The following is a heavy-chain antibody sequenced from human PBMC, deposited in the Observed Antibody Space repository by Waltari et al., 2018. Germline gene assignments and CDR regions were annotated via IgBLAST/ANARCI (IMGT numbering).Heavy chain of an antibody. CDR1: GFTVNSNY. J-gene: IGHJ3*01. CDR3: ARRLVVAGTLDVFDL. Sequence: EVQLVESGGDLVQPGGSLRLSCAASGFTVNSNYSNWVRQSPGKGLEWVSVVYVHGNTDYADSVKGRFTTSRDNSKNTVYLQMDSLRVEDTAMYYCARRLVVAGTLDVFDLWGQGTRVIVSS. V-gene: IGHV3-53*03. D-gene: IGHD2-15*01. CDR2: VYVHGNT.